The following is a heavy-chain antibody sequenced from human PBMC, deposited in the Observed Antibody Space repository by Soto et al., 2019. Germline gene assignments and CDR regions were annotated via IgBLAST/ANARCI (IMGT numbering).Heavy chain of an antibody. CDR1: EYSFASYW. V-gene: IGHV5-51*01. J-gene: IGHJ4*02. CDR2: IYLGDSDP. D-gene: IGHD2-15*01. CDR3: AQGGYCSGGGCSRHYFDS. Sequence: GESLKISCKGSEYSFASYWIGWVRQMPGKGLEWLGIIYLGDSDPRYSPSFQGQVTISADKSISTAYLQWSSLKASDTAMYYCAQGGYCSGGGCSRHYFDSWGQGTLVTVSS.